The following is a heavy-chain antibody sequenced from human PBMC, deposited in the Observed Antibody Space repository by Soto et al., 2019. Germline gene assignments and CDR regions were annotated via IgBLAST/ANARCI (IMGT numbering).Heavy chain of an antibody. V-gene: IGHV1-3*01. CDR1: GYIFSSYA. CDR3: GRVICSGGYCYTAY. CDR2: IAAGNGKT. J-gene: IGHJ4*02. D-gene: IGHD2-15*01. Sequence: ASVKVSCKASGYIFSSYAVHWVRQAPGQRLEWMGWIAAGNGKTRYSPKFQGRITITREKSATTAYLELGSLTSEDTAVYYCGRVICSGGYCYTAYWGRETLVTVSS.